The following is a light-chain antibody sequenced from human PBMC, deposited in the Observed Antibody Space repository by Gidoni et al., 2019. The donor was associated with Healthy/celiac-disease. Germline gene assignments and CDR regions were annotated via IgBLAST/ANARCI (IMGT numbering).Light chain of an antibody. CDR2: SAS. CDR3: QQANSFPFT. J-gene: IGKJ3*01. CDR1: QGISSW. V-gene: IGKV1D-12*01. Sequence: DIQMTQSPSSVSASVGDRVTITCRPIQGISSWLYWYQPKPGKDPKLLIYSASSLQSGGPSRFSGGGSWTAVSLTISSLQPEDFATYYCQQANSFPFTFGPGTKVEIK.